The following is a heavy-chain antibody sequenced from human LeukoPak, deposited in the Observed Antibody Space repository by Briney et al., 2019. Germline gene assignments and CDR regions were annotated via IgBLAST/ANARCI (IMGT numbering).Heavy chain of an antibody. D-gene: IGHD6-6*01. CDR2: ITGSGDST. J-gene: IGHJ4*01. CDR3: GKERYGSSSVVDY. Sequence: GGSLRLSCVVSGLIVSSNHMSWVRQAPGKGLEWVSGITGSGDSTYYADSVKGRFTISRDNSKNTVYLQMNSLRVEDTAVYHCGKERYGSSSVVDYWGHGTLVTVSS. CDR1: GLIVSSNH. V-gene: IGHV3-23*01.